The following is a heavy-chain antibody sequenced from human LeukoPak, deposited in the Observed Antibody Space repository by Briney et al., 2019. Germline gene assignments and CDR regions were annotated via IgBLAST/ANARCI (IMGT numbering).Heavy chain of an antibody. CDR1: GGSISSHY. CDR3: SRSMVRAGPDAFDI. Sequence: PSETLSLTCTVSGGSISSHYWSWIRQPPGKGLEWIGYIYYSGSTNYNPSLKSRVTLSVDTSQNQFSLKLSSVTAADTAVYYCSRSMVRAGPDAFDIWGQGTMVTVSS. D-gene: IGHD3-10*01. CDR2: IYYSGST. J-gene: IGHJ3*02. V-gene: IGHV4-59*11.